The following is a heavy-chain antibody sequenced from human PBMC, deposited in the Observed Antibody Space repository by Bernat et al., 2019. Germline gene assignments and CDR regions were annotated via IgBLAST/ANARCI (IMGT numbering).Heavy chain of an antibody. CDR3: AKDKFDQMQWTVDGGMEV. Sequence: QVQLVESGGGVVQPGRSLRLSCAASGFTFSSYGMHWVRQAPGKGLEWVAGISYDGSNEYYADSVKGRFTVSRDNSKNTLYVQMNSLRAEDTAVYYCAKDKFDQMQWTVDGGMEVWGQVTTVTVSS. D-gene: IGHD2-2*01. J-gene: IGHJ6*02. V-gene: IGHV3-30*18. CDR2: ISYDGSNE. CDR1: GFTFSSYG.